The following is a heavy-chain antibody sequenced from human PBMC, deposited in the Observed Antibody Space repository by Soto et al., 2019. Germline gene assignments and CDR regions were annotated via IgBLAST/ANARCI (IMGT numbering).Heavy chain of an antibody. D-gene: IGHD3-9*01. Sequence: LGGSLRLSCAASGFTVNSNYMSWVRQAPGKGLEWVSVIYSDGSTYYADSVKGRFIISRDNSNNTLYFQMNSLRAEDTAVYYCATLTKYDILTGFYPCWGQGTLVTVSS. J-gene: IGHJ4*02. CDR3: ATLTKYDILTGFYPC. CDR2: IYSDGST. CDR1: GFTVNSNY. V-gene: IGHV3-66*01.